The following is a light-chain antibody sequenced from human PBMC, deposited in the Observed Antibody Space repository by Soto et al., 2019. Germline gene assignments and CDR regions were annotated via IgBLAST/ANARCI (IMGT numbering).Light chain of an antibody. V-gene: IGKV1-39*01. CDR1: QSISSY. J-gene: IGKJ3*01. Sequence: DIQMTQSPSSLSASVGDRVTITCRASQSISSYLNWYQQKPGKAPNLLIYAASSLQSGVPSKFSDSGSGTDFTLTIRSLQPEDFATYYCQQSYSSPFTFGPGTKVDIK. CDR2: AAS. CDR3: QQSYSSPFT.